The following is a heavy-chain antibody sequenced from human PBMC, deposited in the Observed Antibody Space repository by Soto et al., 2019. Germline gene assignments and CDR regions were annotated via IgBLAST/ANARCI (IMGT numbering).Heavy chain of an antibody. CDR2: IYYRGST. CDR3: ARAGALDY. D-gene: IGHD1-26*01. CDR1: DDSITSAAYY. Sequence: KPSETLSLTCTVSDDSITSAAYYWSLIRQPPGKGLEWIGTIYYRGSTYYNPSLKSRVTISLDTSKNQFSLKLSSVTAADTAVYYCARAGALDYWGQGTLVTVSS. J-gene: IGHJ4*02. V-gene: IGHV4-30-4*01.